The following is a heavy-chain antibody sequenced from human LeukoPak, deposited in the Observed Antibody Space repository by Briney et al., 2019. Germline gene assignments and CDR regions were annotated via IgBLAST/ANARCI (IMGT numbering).Heavy chain of an antibody. V-gene: IGHV3-7*03. D-gene: IGHD6-19*01. CDR3: AKVANSSGWIYYYYYYMDV. Sequence: GGSLRLSCAASGFTFSSYWMSWVRQAPGKGLEWVANIKQDGSEKYYVDSVKGRFTISRDNSKNTLYLQMNSLRAEDTAVYYCAKVANSSGWIYYYYYYMDVWGKGTTVTVSS. CDR2: IKQDGSEK. CDR1: GFTFSSYW. J-gene: IGHJ6*03.